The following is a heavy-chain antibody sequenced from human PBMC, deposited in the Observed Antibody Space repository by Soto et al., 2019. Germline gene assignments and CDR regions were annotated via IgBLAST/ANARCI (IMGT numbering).Heavy chain of an antibody. V-gene: IGHV1-69*01. J-gene: IGHJ6*02. CDR1: GGTFSSYA. Sequence: QVQLVRSGAVVKKPGFSVKVSCKASGGTFSSYAISWVRQAPGQGLEWMGGFIPMFNRPHSARKFQGRVTITADESTSTAYMDLSSLSSEDTAVYYCARGQFHHVSNYYYALDVWGQGTTVTVSS. CDR3: ARGQFHHVSNYYYALDV. CDR2: FIPMFNRP.